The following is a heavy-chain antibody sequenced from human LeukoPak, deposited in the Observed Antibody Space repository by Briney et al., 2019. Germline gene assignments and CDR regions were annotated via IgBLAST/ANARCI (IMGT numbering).Heavy chain of an antibody. CDR1: GLTFSSYE. D-gene: IGHD2-8*02. J-gene: IGHJ3*02. CDR2: ISSSGSII. Sequence: GGSLRLSCADSGLTFSSYEMNWVRQPPGKGLEWISYISSSGSIIYYADSVKGRFTVSRDNAKNSLYLQMNSLRAEDTAVYYCARHYRWGDSFDIWGQGTMVTVSS. V-gene: IGHV3-48*03. CDR3: ARHYRWGDSFDI.